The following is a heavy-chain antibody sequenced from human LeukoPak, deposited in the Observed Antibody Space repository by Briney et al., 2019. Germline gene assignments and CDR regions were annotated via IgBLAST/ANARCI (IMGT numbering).Heavy chain of an antibody. CDR2: IYYSGST. D-gene: IGHD4-23*01. V-gene: IGHV4-59*01. CDR3: ARDLRVDYGGINYYYYYMDV. CDR1: GGSISSYY. Sequence: SETLSLTCTVSGGSISSYYWSWIRQPPGKGLEWIGYIYYSGSTNYNPSLKSRVTISVDTSKNQFSLKLSSVTAADTAVYYCARDLRVDYGGINYYYYYMDVWGKGTTVTVSS. J-gene: IGHJ6*03.